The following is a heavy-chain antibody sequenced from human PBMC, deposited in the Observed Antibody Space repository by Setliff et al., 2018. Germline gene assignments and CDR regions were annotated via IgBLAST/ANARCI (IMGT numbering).Heavy chain of an antibody. CDR2: ISAHSGNA. V-gene: IGHV1-18*01. Sequence: ASVKVSCKTSGYTFTDYGIAWVRQAPGQGLEWMGWISAHSGNAYYTPKLHGGVTLTTDTSTSIAYMELRSLGSDDTAVYYCSRLVRFCTRTSCQRLSGGEFWGQGTLVTISS. J-gene: IGHJ4*02. CDR1: GYTFTDYG. D-gene: IGHD2-8*01. CDR3: SRLVRFCTRTSCQRLSGGEF.